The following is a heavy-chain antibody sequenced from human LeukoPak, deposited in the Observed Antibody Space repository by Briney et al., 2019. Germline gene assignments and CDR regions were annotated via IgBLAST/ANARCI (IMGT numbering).Heavy chain of an antibody. CDR3: ARMTTQNDAFDI. CDR1: GFSLSTSGMR. J-gene: IGHJ3*02. CDR2: IDWDDDK. Sequence: SGPTLVNPTQTLTLTCTFSGFSLSTSGMRASWIRQPLGKALEWLARIDWDDDKFYSTSLKTRLTISKDTSKNQVVLTMTNMDPVDTATYYCARMTTQNDAFDIWGQGTMVTVSS. D-gene: IGHD4-17*01. V-gene: IGHV2-70*04.